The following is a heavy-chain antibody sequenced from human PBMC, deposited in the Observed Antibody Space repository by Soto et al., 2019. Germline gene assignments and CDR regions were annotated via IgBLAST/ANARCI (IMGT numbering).Heavy chain of an antibody. J-gene: IGHJ4*02. CDR1: GFTFSSYS. CDR3: ARDPSLAAADSIDY. D-gene: IGHD6-13*01. V-gene: IGHV3-21*01. Sequence: EVQLVESGGGLVKPGGSLRLSCAASGFTFSSYSMNWVRQAPGKGLEWVSSISSSSSYIYYADSVKGRFTISRDNAKNSLYLQMNSLRAEGTAVYYCARDPSLAAADSIDYWGQGTLVTVSS. CDR2: ISSSSSYI.